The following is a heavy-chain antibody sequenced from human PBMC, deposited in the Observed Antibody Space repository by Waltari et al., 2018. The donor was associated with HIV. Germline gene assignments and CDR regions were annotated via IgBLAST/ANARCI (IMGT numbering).Heavy chain of an antibody. J-gene: IGHJ4*02. Sequence: QVQLQESGPGLLKPSETLSLTCSVSGDSMTSYYWAWIRQPPGTGLEWIGYIYSSGSAIYSPSLQSRLTISVDTSKNQFSLKLTSVTAADTAVYYCARYGSGHRHFGYWGQGALVIVSS. CDR1: GDSMTSYY. CDR2: IYSSGSA. D-gene: IGHD3-10*01. CDR3: ARYGSGHRHFGY. V-gene: IGHV4-59*01.